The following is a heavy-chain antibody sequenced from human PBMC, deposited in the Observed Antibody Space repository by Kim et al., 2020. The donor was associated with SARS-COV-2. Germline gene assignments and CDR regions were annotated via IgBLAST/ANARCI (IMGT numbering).Heavy chain of an antibody. J-gene: IGHJ4*01. V-gene: IGHV3-33*06. D-gene: IGHD3-16*01. CDR3: AKDSNDDYVWGSFDY. CDR2: IWYDGTNK. Sequence: GGSLRLSCAASGFRFSSYGMHWVRQAPGKGLEWVSIIWYDGTNKYYPDSVKGRFIISRDNSKNTVYLQMNSLRDEDTAVYYCAKDSNDDYVWGSFDYWG. CDR1: GFRFSSYG.